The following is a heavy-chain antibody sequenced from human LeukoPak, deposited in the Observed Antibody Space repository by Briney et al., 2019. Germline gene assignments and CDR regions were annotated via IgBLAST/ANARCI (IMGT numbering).Heavy chain of an antibody. CDR2: VYYSGNT. V-gene: IGHV4-39*02. J-gene: IGHJ4*02. Sequence: SETLSLTCTVSGGSISSRGYYWDWIRQPPGQGLEWIGRVYYSGNTYYKSSLESRVTISVDTSNNRFSLKLNSVTAADTGTDYCARTTGRGSVDPGTSGYVDSWGQGSLVTVSS. D-gene: IGHD3-22*01. CDR3: ARTTGRGSVDPGTSGYVDS. CDR1: GGSISSRGYY.